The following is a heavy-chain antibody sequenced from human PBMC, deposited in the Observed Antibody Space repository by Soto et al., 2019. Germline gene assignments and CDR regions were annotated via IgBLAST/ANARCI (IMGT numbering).Heavy chain of an antibody. CDR3: ARYGNYYYYYGMDV. D-gene: IGHD4-17*01. J-gene: IGHJ6*02. CDR1: GGSISSSSYY. CDR2: IYYSGST. V-gene: IGHV4-39*01. Sequence: SETLSLTCTVSGGSISSSSYYWGWIRQPPGKGLEWIGSIYYSGSTYYNPSLKSRVTISVDTSKNQFSLKLSSVTAADTAVYYCARYGNYYYYYGMDVWGQGTTVTVSS.